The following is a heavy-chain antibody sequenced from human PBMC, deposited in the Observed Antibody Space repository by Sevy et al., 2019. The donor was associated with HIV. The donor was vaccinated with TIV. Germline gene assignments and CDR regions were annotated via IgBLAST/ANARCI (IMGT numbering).Heavy chain of an antibody. J-gene: IGHJ6*02. D-gene: IGHD3-16*01. CDR2: MSGSDDSGGYDTI. V-gene: IGHV3-11*01. CDR3: ARDHVKDGKGGDYYYHAMDV. CDR1: GFTLSDYY. Sequence: GGSLRLSCTASGFTLSDYYISWIRQAPGKGLQWISYMSGSDDSGGYDTINYAEAVKGRFTISRDNAKISPYLQMSSLGDVDTAGYYCARDHVKDGKGGDYYYHAMDVWGRGTMVTVSS.